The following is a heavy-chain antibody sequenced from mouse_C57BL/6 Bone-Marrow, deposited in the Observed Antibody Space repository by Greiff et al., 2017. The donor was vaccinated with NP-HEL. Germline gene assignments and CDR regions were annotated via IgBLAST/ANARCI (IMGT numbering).Heavy chain of an antibody. D-gene: IGHD2-1*01. V-gene: IGHV5-17*01. CDR1: GFTFSDYG. CDR3: ARGGNLLAAMDY. J-gene: IGHJ4*01. Sequence: EVNVVESGGGLVKPGGSLKLSCAASGFTFSDYGMHWVRQAPEKGLEWVAYISSGSSTIYYADTVKGRFTISRDNAKNTLFLQMTSLRSEDTAMYYCARGGNLLAAMDYWGQGTSVTVSS. CDR2: ISSGSSTI.